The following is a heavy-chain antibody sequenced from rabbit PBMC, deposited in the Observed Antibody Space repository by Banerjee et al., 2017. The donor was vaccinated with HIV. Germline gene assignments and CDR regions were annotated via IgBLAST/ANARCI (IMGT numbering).Heavy chain of an antibody. CDR2: IYAGSSGST. V-gene: IGHV1S45*01. CDR3: ARGGAVVRYFTL. D-gene: IGHD1-1*01. Sequence: QEQLEESGGDLVKPEGSLTLTCTASGFSFSSGYWICWVRQAPGKGLEWIACIYAGSSGSTYYASWAKGRFTISKTSSTTVTLQMTSLTAADTATYFCARGGAVVRYFTLWGPGTLVTVS. CDR1: GFSFSSGYW. J-gene: IGHJ4*01.